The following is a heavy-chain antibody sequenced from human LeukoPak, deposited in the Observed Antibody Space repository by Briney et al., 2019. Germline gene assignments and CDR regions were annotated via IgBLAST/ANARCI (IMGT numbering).Heavy chain of an antibody. Sequence: GGSLRLSCAASGFTFSSYWMSWVRQAPGKGLEWVANIKQDGSEKYYVDSVKGRFTISRDNAKNSLYLQMNSLRAEDTAVYYCARGTHYYDYYMDVWGKGTTVTISS. CDR2: IKQDGSEK. CDR3: ARGTHYYDYYMDV. V-gene: IGHV3-7*01. CDR1: GFTFSSYW. J-gene: IGHJ6*03.